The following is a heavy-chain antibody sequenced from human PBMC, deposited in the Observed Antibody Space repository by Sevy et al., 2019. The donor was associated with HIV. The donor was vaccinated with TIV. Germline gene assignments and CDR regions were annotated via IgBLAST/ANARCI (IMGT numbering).Heavy chain of an antibody. CDR2: IYYSGST. D-gene: IGHD5-12*01. CDR3: ARHSTIEDFDY. J-gene: IGHJ4*02. Sequence: SETLSLTCTVSGGSISSYYWSWIRQPPGKGLEWIGYIYYSGSTNYNPSLKSRVTISVDTSKNQFSLKLSSVTAADTAVYYCARHSTIEDFDYWGQGTLLTVSS. V-gene: IGHV4-59*08. CDR1: GGSISSYY.